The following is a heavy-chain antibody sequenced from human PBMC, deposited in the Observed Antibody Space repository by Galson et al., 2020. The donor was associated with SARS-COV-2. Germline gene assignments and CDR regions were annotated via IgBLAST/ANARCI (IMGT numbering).Heavy chain of an antibody. D-gene: IGHD6-6*01. Sequence: PSETLSLTCTVSGGSISSGGYYWSWIRQHPGKGLEWIGYIYYSGSTYYNPSLKSRVTISVDTSKNQFSLKLSSVTAADTAVYYCARDRGAARRAGWFDPWGQGTLVTVSS. J-gene: IGHJ5*02. V-gene: IGHV4-31*03. CDR2: IYYSGST. CDR1: GGSISSGGYY. CDR3: ARDRGAARRAGWFDP.